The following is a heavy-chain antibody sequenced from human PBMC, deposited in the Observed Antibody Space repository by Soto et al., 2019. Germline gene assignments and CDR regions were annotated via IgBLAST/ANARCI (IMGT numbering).Heavy chain of an antibody. D-gene: IGHD1-20*01. Sequence: EVHLVESGGGLVKPGGSLRLTCAGSGFSFSDYTMNWVRQAPGTGLEWVSSISRGSDYIFYADTVKGRFTISRDNARNSLYLQMSSLRAEDTAVYYCAKDSGCVNNACAYAPWGQGTLVSVSS. CDR2: ISRGSDYI. V-gene: IGHV3-21*01. J-gene: IGHJ5*02. CDR1: GFSFSDYT. CDR3: AKDSGCVNNACAYAP.